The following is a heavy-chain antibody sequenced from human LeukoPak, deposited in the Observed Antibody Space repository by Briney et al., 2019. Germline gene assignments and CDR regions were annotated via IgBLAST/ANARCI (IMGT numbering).Heavy chain of an antibody. CDR1: GFTFSDYY. D-gene: IGHD2-15*01. V-gene: IGHV3-11*01. J-gene: IGHJ1*01. CDR3: AKAARRSGITTPGYFQH. CDR2: ISSSGSTI. Sequence: GGSLRLSCAASGFTFSDYYMSWIRQAPGKGLEWVSYISSSGSTIYYADSVKGRFTISRDNSKNTLYLQMNSLRAEDTAVYYCAKAARRSGITTPGYFQHWGQGTLVTVSS.